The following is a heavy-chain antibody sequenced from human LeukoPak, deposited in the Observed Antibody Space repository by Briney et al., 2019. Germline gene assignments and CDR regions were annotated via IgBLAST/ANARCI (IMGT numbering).Heavy chain of an antibody. CDR3: ARGSPPRRNYDSRGYYSYYFDY. J-gene: IGHJ4*02. CDR1: GYTFTSCG. CDR2: ISAYNGNT. D-gene: IGHD3-22*01. V-gene: IGHV1-18*01. Sequence: ASVKVSCKAFGYTFTSCGISWVRQAPGQGLELMGGISAYNGNTHYAQKLQGRVTMTTDTSTSTVYMELRSLRSDDTAVYYCARGSPPRRNYDSRGYYSYYFDYWGQGTLVTVSS.